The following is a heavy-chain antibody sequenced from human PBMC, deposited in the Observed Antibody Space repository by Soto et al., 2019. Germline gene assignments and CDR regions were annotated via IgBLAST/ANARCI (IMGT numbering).Heavy chain of an antibody. J-gene: IGHJ6*02. CDR1: GFTFSDYY. Sequence: GGSLRLSCAASGFTFSDYYMSWIRQAPGKGLEWVSYISSSSSYTNYADSVKGRFTISRDNAKNSLYLQMNSLRAEDTAVYYCARTALIEYYGMDVWGRGTTVTVSS. V-gene: IGHV3-11*06. CDR3: ARTALIEYYGMDV. CDR2: ISSSSSYT. D-gene: IGHD3-16*02.